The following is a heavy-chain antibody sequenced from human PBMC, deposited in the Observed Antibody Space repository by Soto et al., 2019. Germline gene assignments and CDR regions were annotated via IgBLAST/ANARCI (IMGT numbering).Heavy chain of an antibody. V-gene: IGHV3-33*01. CDR1: GFTFSSYG. J-gene: IGHJ6*02. Sequence: PGGSLRLSCAASGFTFSSYGMHWVRQAPGKGLEWVAVILYDGSNKYYADSVKGRFTISRDNSKNTLYLQMNSLRAEDTAVYYCARKYYYGSGTTMGYYYYGMDVWGQGTTVTVSS. CDR2: ILYDGSNK. CDR3: ARKYYYGSGTTMGYYYYGMDV. D-gene: IGHD3-10*01.